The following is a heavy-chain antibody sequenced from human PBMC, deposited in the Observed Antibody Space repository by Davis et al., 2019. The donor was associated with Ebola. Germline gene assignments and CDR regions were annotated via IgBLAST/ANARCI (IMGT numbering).Heavy chain of an antibody. CDR3: ARWVAVSGLDN. CDR2: IHPRDFDT. V-gene: IGHV5-51*01. J-gene: IGHJ4*02. D-gene: IGHD6-19*01. CDR1: GYSFTKYW. Sequence: GESLKISCKGSGYSFTKYWVGWVRQMPGKGLEWVGMIHPRDFDTRYSPSFQGQVTVSVDKSISTAYLQWSSLKASDSAMYYCARWVAVSGLDNWGQGTLVTVSS.